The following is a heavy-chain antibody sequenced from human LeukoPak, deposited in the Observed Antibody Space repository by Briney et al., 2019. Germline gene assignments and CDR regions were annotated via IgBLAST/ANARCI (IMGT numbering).Heavy chain of an antibody. J-gene: IGHJ6*03. V-gene: IGHV4-38-2*02. CDR1: GFSISSGHQ. D-gene: IGHD4-11*01. Sequence: SETHSLTCAVSGFSISSGHQWDWIRQPPGKGLEWIGSNNHSGNSYYNPSLQSRVTISVDTSKNQFSLKVNSVTAADTAVYYCAREMEVWEAVTGFYFYYMDVWGKGTTVTVSS. CDR2: NNHSGNS. CDR3: AREMEVWEAVTGFYFYYMDV.